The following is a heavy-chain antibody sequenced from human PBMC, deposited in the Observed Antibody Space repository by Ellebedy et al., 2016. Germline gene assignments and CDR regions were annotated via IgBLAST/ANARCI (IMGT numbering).Heavy chain of an antibody. CDR3: ARGVGMYYFDY. D-gene: IGHD1-26*01. CDR2: ISSSSSTI. Sequence: GGSLRLSCAASGFTFSTYSMNWVRQAPGKGLEWVSYISSSSSTIYYADSVKGRFTISRHNAKNSLYLQMNSLRAEDTAVYYCARGVGMYYFDYWGQGTLVTVSS. V-gene: IGHV3-48*01. J-gene: IGHJ4*02. CDR1: GFTFSTYS.